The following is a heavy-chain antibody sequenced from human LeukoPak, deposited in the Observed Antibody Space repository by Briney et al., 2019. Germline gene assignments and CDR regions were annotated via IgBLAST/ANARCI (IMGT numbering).Heavy chain of an antibody. J-gene: IGHJ4*02. CDR3: ALQDTIFGVVINALDY. CDR1: GFTFSSYS. D-gene: IGHD3-3*01. V-gene: IGHV3-48*01. Sequence: GGSLRLSCVASGFTFSSYSMNWVRQSPGKGLEWVSYISSSSNTIYYADSVKGRFTISRDNANNSLYLQMNSLRAEDTAVYYCALQDTIFGVVINALDYWGQGTLVTVSS. CDR2: ISSSSNTI.